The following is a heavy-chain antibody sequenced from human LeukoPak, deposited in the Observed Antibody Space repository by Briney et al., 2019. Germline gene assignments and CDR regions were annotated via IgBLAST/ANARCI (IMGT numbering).Heavy chain of an antibody. CDR1: GFTFSSYA. Sequence: GGSLRLSCAASGFTFSSYAMSWVRQAPGKGLEWVSAISGSGGSTYYADSVKGRFTISRDNSKNTLYLQMNSLRAEDTAVYYCAKEGGCFDWLLSQNYFDYWGQGTLVTVSS. V-gene: IGHV3-23*01. CDR3: AKEGGCFDWLLSQNYFDY. D-gene: IGHD3-9*01. J-gene: IGHJ4*02. CDR2: ISGSGGST.